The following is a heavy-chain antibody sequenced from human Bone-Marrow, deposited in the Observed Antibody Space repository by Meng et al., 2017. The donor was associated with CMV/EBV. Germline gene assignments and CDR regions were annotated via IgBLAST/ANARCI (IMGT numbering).Heavy chain of an antibody. Sequence: ASVKVSCKASGYTFNSYGITWVRQAPGQGLEWMGWISAYNGDTNYAQKLQGRVTMTVDTPTTTVYMELRSLRSDDTAVYYCARDKYDFWSTLYYYGMDVWGQGPTVTVSS. V-gene: IGHV1-18*01. CDR3: ARDKYDFWSTLYYYGMDV. D-gene: IGHD3-3*01. CDR1: GYTFNSYG. CDR2: ISAYNGDT. J-gene: IGHJ6*02.